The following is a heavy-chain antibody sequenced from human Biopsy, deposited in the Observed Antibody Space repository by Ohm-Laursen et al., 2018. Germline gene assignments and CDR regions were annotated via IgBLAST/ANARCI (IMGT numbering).Heavy chain of an antibody. CDR1: GFSVSSYD. CDR2: ISETSSHI. J-gene: IGHJ6*02. CDR3: ARGSSRRAREGGMDV. V-gene: IGHV3-21*01. Sequence: LTLTCAASGFSVSSYDMNWVRQAPGKGLEWISYISETSSHIYDADSVRGRFTVARDIAKNSLYLQLNSLRVEDTAVYYCARGSSRRAREGGMDVWGQGTTVTVSS. D-gene: IGHD6-6*01.